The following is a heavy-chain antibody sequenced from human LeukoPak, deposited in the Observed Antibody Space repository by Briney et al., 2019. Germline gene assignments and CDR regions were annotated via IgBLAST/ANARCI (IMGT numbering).Heavy chain of an antibody. D-gene: IGHD3-16*01. Sequence: GGSLRLSCAAAGFIFSNYWMLWVRQAPGKGLVWVSRINSDGSSTSYADSVKGRFTISRNNAKNTLYLQMNSPRAEDTAVYYCARVRGGYYSDYWGQGTLVTVS. CDR1: GFIFSNYW. V-gene: IGHV3-74*01. CDR3: ARVRGGYYSDY. CDR2: INSDGSST. J-gene: IGHJ4*02.